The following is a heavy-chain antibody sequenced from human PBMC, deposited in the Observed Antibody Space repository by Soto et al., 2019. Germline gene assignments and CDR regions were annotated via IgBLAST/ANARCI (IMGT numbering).Heavy chain of an antibody. V-gene: IGHV1-69*13. J-gene: IGHJ4*02. D-gene: IGHD3-22*01. CDR2: IILGSA. CDR3: ARADYNSDYLLLYVDY. CDR1: GGTCSNYA. Sequence: SVKVSCKAPGGTCSNYALTCVLQSPGQGLEWMGWIILGSANYAQKFQDRLTITADGSTNISYMELTSLTSEDTARYYCARADYNSDYLLLYVDYWGQGTPVTVSS.